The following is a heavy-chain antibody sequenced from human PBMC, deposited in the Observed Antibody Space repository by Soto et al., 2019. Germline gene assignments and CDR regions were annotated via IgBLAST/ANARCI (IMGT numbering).Heavy chain of an antibody. CDR1: GFTVSRTY. CDR2: IYSDDST. D-gene: IGHD2-15*01. J-gene: IGHJ5*02. V-gene: IGHV3-66*01. CDR3: ARGYGPDP. Sequence: EVQLVESGGGLVQPGGSLRLACAASGFTVSRTYMSWVRQAPGKGLEWVSVIYSDDSTYYADSVKCRFTISRDNSKNTLYLQMNSLRAEDTAVYYCARGYGPDPWGRGTLVTVSS.